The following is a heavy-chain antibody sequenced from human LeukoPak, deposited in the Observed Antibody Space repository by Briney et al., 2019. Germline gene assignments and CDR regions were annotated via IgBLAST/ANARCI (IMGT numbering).Heavy chain of an antibody. V-gene: IGHV1-69*10. D-gene: IGHD4-17*01. Sequence: SVKVSCKASGYTFTNYYMNWVRQAPGQGLEWMGGIIPILAIANYAQNFQGRVTLTADKSTSTVYMELRSLMSEDTAVYYCARNKGVYGDYKYYYGMDVWGQGTTVTVSS. J-gene: IGHJ6*02. CDR2: IIPILAIA. CDR1: GYTFTNYY. CDR3: ARNKGVYGDYKYYYGMDV.